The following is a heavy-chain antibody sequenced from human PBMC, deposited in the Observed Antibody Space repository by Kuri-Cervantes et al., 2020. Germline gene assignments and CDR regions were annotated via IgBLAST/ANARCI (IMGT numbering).Heavy chain of an antibody. J-gene: IGHJ1*01. Sequence: ASVKVSCKVSGYTLTELSMHWVRQAPGQGLEWMGWINPNSGDTNYVQKFQGRVTMTRDTSISTAYMELSRLRSDDTAVYYCAREAGKRGYSSTWYYFQHWGQGTLVTVSS. CDR2: INPNSGDT. V-gene: IGHV1-2*02. D-gene: IGHD6-13*01. CDR3: AREAGKRGYSSTWYYFQH. CDR1: GYTLTELS.